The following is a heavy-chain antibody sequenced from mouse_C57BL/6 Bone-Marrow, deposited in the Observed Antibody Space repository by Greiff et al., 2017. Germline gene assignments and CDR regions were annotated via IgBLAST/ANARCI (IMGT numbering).Heavy chain of an antibody. V-gene: IGHV1-64*01. CDR3: ARGDYDGAMDY. Sequence: VQLQQPGAELVKPGASVKLSCKASGYTFTSYWMHWVKQRPGQGLEWIGMIHPNSGSTNYTEKFKSKATLTVDKSSSTAYMQLSSLTSEDSAVYYCARGDYDGAMDYWGQGTSVTVSS. CDR2: IHPNSGST. J-gene: IGHJ4*01. D-gene: IGHD2-4*01. CDR1: GYTFTSYW.